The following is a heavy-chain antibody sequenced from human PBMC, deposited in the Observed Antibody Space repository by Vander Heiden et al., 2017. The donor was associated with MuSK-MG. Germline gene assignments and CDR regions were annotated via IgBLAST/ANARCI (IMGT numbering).Heavy chain of an antibody. CDR3: ARDGGTLAGSGRSFDY. D-gene: IGHD3-10*01. CDR2: IYYSGST. J-gene: IGHJ4*02. V-gene: IGHV4-31*11. Sequence: QAQLQQLGPVPVKPSLILSLTCAVTDVSISSRVSYGGRIRQHPGKGMEWIGCIYYSGSTYYNPSLKSRVTISVDTSKNQFSLKLSSVTAANTAVYYCARDGGTLAGSGRSFDYWGQGTLVTVSS. CDR1: DVSISSRVSY.